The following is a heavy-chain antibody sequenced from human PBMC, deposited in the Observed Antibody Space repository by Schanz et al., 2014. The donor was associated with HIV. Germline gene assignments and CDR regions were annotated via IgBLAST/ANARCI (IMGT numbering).Heavy chain of an antibody. CDR2: ISSDSSYI. J-gene: IGHJ4*02. V-gene: IGHV3-21*04. D-gene: IGHD3-10*01. CDR1: GFNFNNYA. CDR3: ARVFGRTYGWPDY. Sequence: EVQLLESGGGLEQPGGSLRLSCAASGFNFNNYAMTWVRQAPGKGLEWVSSISSDSSYIFYADSMKGRFTISRDNARTSLYLQMNSLRAEDTAVYYCARVFGRTYGWPDYWGQGTLVTVSS.